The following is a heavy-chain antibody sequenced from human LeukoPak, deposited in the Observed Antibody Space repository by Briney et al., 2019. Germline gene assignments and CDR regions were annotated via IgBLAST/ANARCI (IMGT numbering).Heavy chain of an antibody. CDR1: GGSISSSTYY. V-gene: IGHV4-39*01. D-gene: IGHD6-25*01. CDR3: ARLAAPARSFDY. J-gene: IGHJ4*02. CDR2: IYYSGST. Sequence: RASETLSLTCTVSGGSISSSTYYWGWIRQPPGKGLEWIGSIYYSGSTYYNPSLKSRVTIFVDTSKNQFSLKLSSVTAADTAVYYCARLAAPARSFDYWGQGTLVTVSS.